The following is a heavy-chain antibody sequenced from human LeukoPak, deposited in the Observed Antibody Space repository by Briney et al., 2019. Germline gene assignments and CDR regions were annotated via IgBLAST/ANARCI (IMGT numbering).Heavy chain of an antibody. V-gene: IGHV1-2*02. CDR3: AREGVVPAAVPDY. D-gene: IGHD2-2*01. CDR1: GYTFTDYY. Sequence: ASVKVSCKVSGYTFTDYYMHWVRQAPGQGLEWMGWINPNSGGTDYAQKFQGRVTMTRDTSISTAYMELSRLRSDDTAVYYSAREGVVPAAVPDYWGQGTLVTVSS. CDR2: INPNSGGT. J-gene: IGHJ4*02.